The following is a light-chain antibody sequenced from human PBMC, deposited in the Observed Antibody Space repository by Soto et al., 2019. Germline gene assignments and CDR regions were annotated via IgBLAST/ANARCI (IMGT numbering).Light chain of an antibody. CDR1: QSVSSY. CDR3: QQRSNWPPVLT. J-gene: IGKJ4*01. Sequence: EIVLTQSPATLSLSPGERATLSCRASQSVSSYLAWYQQKPGQAPRLLIYDASNTATGIPARFSGSGSGTDFPLTISSLEPEDFAVYYCQQRSNWPPVLTFGGGTKVEIK. CDR2: DAS. V-gene: IGKV3-11*01.